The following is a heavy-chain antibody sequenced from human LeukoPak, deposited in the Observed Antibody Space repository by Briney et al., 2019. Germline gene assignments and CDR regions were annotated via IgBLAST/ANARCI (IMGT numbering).Heavy chain of an antibody. D-gene: IGHD5-18*01. CDR3: VRVDTAMVEVDY. V-gene: IGHV3-11*01. J-gene: IGHJ4*02. CDR2: ISSSGSTI. CDR1: GFTFSDYY. Sequence: PGGSLRLSCAASGFTFSDYYMSWIRQAPGKGLEWVSYISSSGSTIYYADSVKGRFTISRDNAKNSLYLQMNSLRAEDTAVYYCVRVDTAMVEVDYWGQGTLVTVSS.